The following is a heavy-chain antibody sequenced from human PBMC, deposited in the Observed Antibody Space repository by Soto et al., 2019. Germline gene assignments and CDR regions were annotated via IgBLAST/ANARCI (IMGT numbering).Heavy chain of an antibody. CDR3: ARGPVGYCSGGSCYYYYYGMDV. V-gene: IGHV3-33*01. CDR2: IWYDGSNK. Sequence: QVQLVESGGGVVQPGRSLRLSCAASGFTFSSYGMHWVRQAPGKGLEWVAVIWYDGSNKYYADSVKGRFTISRDNSKNALYLQMNSLRAEDTAVYYCARGPVGYCSGGSCYYYYYGMDVWGQGTTVTVS. D-gene: IGHD2-15*01. J-gene: IGHJ6*02. CDR1: GFTFSSYG.